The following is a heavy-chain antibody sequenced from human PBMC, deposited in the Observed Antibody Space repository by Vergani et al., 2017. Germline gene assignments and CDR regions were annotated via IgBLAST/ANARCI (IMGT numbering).Heavy chain of an antibody. CDR3: AKAGDGGGPPDY. Sequence: QVQLVESGGGVVQPGGSLRLSCAASGFTFSSYGMHWVRQAPGKGLEWVAFIQYDGSNKYYADSVKGRFTISRDISKNTLYLQMNSLRAEDTAVYYCAKAGDGGGPPDYWGQGTLVTVSS. D-gene: IGHD4-23*01. CDR1: GFTFSSYG. V-gene: IGHV3-30*02. J-gene: IGHJ4*02. CDR2: IQYDGSNK.